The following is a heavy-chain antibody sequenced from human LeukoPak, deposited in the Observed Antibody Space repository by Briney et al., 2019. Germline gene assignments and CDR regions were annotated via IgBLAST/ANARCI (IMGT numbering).Heavy chain of an antibody. D-gene: IGHD1-26*01. CDR2: MNPNSGNT. CDR3: ARAMGILGATSSYYYYMDV. V-gene: IGHV1-8*01. J-gene: IGHJ6*03. Sequence: ASVKVSCKASGYTFTSYDINWVRQATGQGLEWMGWMNPNSGNTGYVQKFQGRVTITADESTSTAYMELSSLRSEDTAVYYCARAMGILGATSSYYYYMDVWGKGTTVTVSS. CDR1: GYTFTSYD.